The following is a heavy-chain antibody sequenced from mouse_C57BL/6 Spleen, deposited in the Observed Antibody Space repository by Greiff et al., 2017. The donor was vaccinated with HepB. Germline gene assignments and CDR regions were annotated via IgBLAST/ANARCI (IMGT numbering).Heavy chain of an antibody. CDR1: GYTFTDYY. V-gene: IGHV1-26*01. Sequence: VQLQQSGPELVKPGASVKISCKASGYTFTDYYMNWVKQSHGKSLEWIGDINPNNGGTSYNQKFKGKATLTVDKSSSTAYMELRSLTSEDSAVYYCARHEEKWGYFDYWGQGTTLTVSS. J-gene: IGHJ2*01. CDR3: ARHEEKWGYFDY. CDR2: INPNNGGT.